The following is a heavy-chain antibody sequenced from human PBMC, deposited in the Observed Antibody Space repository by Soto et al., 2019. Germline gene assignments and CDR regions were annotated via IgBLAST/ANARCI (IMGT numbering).Heavy chain of an antibody. CDR1: GFTFTRYS. CDR2: ISSTTTYI. J-gene: IGHJ4*02. CDR3: ARESEDLTSNFDY. V-gene: IGHV3-21*06. Sequence: EVQLVESGGGLVKPGGSLRLSCAASGFTFTRYSMNWVRQAPGKGLEWVSSISSTTTYIYYGDYMKGRFTISRDNAKNSLYLEMNSLRAEDTAVYYCARESEDLTSNFDYWGQGTLVTVSS.